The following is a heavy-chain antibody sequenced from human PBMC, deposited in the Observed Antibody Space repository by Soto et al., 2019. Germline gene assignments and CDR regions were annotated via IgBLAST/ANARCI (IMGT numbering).Heavy chain of an antibody. J-gene: IGHJ6*02. D-gene: IGHD3-10*01. CDR3: ARELLMLRGAGGMDG. Sequence: SETLSLTCSVSGGSITSSGYSWTWIRQPPGKGLEWIGYIYHTGTTYYNPSLKSRLTISLDRSKNHFSLKLTSVTAADTAVYLCARELLMLRGAGGMDGWGQGTTVTVSS. CDR1: GGSITSSGYS. CDR2: IYHTGTT. V-gene: IGHV4-30-2*01.